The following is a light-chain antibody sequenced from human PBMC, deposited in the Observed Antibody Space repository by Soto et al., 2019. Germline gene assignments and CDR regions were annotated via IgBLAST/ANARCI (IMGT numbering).Light chain of an antibody. CDR2: DTF. J-gene: IGKJ4*01. Sequence: EIVLTQFPATLSLSPGEEATLSCRASQNFGTSLAWYQQRPAQAPRLLIYDTFNVAAGVPARFSGSGSGADFTLTISGLEPEDFAVYYCQQGGSFGGGTKVEIK. V-gene: IGKV3-11*01. CDR3: QQGGS. CDR1: QNFGTS.